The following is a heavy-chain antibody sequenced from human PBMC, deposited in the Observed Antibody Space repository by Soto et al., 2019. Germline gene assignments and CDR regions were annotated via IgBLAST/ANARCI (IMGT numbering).Heavy chain of an antibody. CDR3: ARDLDGSGSYFTGY. CDR2: ISPYNGNT. V-gene: IGHV1-18*01. CDR1: GYTFTSCG. Sequence: AASVKVSFKASGYTFTSCGISWVRQAPGQGLEWMGWISPYNGNTNYAQKLQGRVTVTTDTSTSTAYMELRSLTSDDTAVYYCARDLDGSGSYFTGYWGQGTLVTVSS. D-gene: IGHD3-10*01. J-gene: IGHJ4*02.